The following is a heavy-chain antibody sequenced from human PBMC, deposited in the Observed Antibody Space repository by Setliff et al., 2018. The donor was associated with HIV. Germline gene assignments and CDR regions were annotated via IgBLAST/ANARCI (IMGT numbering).Heavy chain of an antibody. Sequence: PGESLKISCKGSGKSLSNYWINWVRQMPGKGLEWMGRIDPSDSYINYGPSFQGHVTISADKSTNTAFLQWSSLKASDSAMYYCSRGTAVAGHDFANTPGDIWGQGTMVTVSS. V-gene: IGHV5-10-1*01. CDR2: IDPSDSYI. CDR1: GKSLSNYW. CDR3: SRGTAVAGHDFANTPGDI. J-gene: IGHJ3*02. D-gene: IGHD6-19*01.